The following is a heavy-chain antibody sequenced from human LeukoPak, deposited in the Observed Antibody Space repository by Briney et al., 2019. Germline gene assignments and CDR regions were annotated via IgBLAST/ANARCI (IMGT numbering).Heavy chain of an antibody. CDR2: VYPADSDV. Sequence: PGESLKISCKASGYSFSSYWIAWVRQMPGQGLEWMGIVYPADSDVRYNPSFQGQVCISVDKSIKTSFLLLNSLKASDSAMYYCARPGQPDLGGHLPHWGQGTLVTVSS. J-gene: IGHJ1*01. CDR1: GYSFSSYW. CDR3: ARPGQPDLGGHLPH. V-gene: IGHV5-51*01. D-gene: IGHD3-16*01.